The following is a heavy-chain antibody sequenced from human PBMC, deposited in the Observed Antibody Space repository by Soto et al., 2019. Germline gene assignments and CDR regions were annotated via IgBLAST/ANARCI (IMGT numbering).Heavy chain of an antibody. CDR1: GFTFSRYA. D-gene: IGHD5-12*01. CDR3: ARDGIEYSGYDIDY. J-gene: IGHJ4*02. Sequence: QVQLVESGGGVVQPGRSLRLSCAASGFTFSRYAMHWVRQAPGKGLEWVAVIWYDGTTKYHADSVKGRFTISRDTSKNPLYLKMNSLRVEDTAVYNCARDGIEYSGYDIDYWGQGTLVTVSS. V-gene: IGHV3-33*01. CDR2: IWYDGTTK.